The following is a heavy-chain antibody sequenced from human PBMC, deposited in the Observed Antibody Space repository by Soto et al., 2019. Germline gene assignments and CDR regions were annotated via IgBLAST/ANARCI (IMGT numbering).Heavy chain of an antibody. D-gene: IGHD3-22*01. Sequence: ASVKVCCKASGGTFSSYTISWVRQAPGQGLEWMGRIIPILGIANYAQKFQGRVTITADKSTSTAYMELSSLRSEDTAVYYCARVGGYYDSSGYYDYWGQGTLITVAS. CDR1: GGTFSSYT. V-gene: IGHV1-69*02. CDR3: ARVGGYYDSSGYYDY. J-gene: IGHJ4*02. CDR2: IIPILGIA.